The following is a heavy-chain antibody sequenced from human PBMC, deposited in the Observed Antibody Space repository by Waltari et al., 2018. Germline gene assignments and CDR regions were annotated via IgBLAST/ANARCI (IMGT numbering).Heavy chain of an antibody. CDR1: GGTFSSYA. D-gene: IGHD5-12*01. V-gene: IGHV1-69*01. CDR3: ARVKFEMATIPYYYYGMDV. Sequence: QVQLVQSGAEVKKPGSSVKVSCKASGGTFSSYAISWVRQAPGQGLEWMGGIIPIFGTANYAQKFQGRVTITADESTSTAYMELSSLRSEDTAVYYCARVKFEMATIPYYYYGMDVWGQGTTVTVSS. J-gene: IGHJ6*02. CDR2: IIPIFGTA.